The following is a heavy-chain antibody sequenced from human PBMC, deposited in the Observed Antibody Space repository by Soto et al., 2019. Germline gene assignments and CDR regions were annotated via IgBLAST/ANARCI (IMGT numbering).Heavy chain of an antibody. CDR3: ARDGSERPATY. D-gene: IGHD3-10*01. CDR2: INHRGST. CDR1: GGSFSGYY. J-gene: IGHJ1*01. Sequence: ETLSLTCAVYGGSFSGYYWSWIRQPPGKGLEWIGEINHRGSTNYNPSLKSRVSISVDTSKNQFSLKLTSVTAADTAVYYCARDGSERPATYWGQGTLVTVSS. V-gene: IGHV4-34*01.